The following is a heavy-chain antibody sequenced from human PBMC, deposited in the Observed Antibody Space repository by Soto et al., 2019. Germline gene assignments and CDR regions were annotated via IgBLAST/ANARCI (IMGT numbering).Heavy chain of an antibody. CDR2: IYYSGTT. D-gene: IGHD1-26*01. V-gene: IGHV4-39*01. CDR3: ARLYYTNYVDY. CDR1: GGSISSISSSSYY. Sequence: SETLSLTCTVSGGSISSISSSSYYWGWIRQPPGKGLEWIGSIYYSGTTYYNPSLRSRVTISVHTSKNQFSLKLSSVTAADTAVYYCARLYYTNYVDYWGQGTLVTVSS. J-gene: IGHJ4*02.